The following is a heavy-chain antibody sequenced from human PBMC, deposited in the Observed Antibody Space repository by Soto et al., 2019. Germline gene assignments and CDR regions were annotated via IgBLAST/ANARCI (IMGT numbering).Heavy chain of an antibody. J-gene: IGHJ3*01. Sequence: ELQLVESGGGLVQPGGSLTLSCAASGFIFSDYEVDWVRQAPGKGLEWIAYISDGGKTIYYAASLKGRFTISRDDAKNSLYLQMNNLRAEDTAVYFCVKEYCTGGTCFEAFELWGQGTMVTVSS. CDR1: GFIFSDYE. CDR2: ISDGGKTI. V-gene: IGHV3-48*03. CDR3: VKEYCTGGTCFEAFEL. D-gene: IGHD2-8*02.